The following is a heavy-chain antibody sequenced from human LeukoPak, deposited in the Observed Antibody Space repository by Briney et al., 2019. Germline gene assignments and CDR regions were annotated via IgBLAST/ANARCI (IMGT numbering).Heavy chain of an antibody. CDR3: ARGDIAAAGIGSDY. Sequence: ASVKVSCKASGYTFTSYGISWVRQAPGQGLEWMGWISAYKGITNYAQKLQGRVTMTTDTSTNTAYMELRSLRSDDTAVYYCARGDIAAAGIGSDYWGQGTLVTVSS. CDR1: GYTFTSYG. D-gene: IGHD6-13*01. J-gene: IGHJ4*02. CDR2: ISAYKGIT. V-gene: IGHV1-18*01.